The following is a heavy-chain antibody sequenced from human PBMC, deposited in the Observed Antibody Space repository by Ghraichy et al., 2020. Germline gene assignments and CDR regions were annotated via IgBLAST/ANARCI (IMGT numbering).Heavy chain of an antibody. CDR3: AKVGVDTAIIYYYGMDV. V-gene: IGHV3-23*01. D-gene: IGHD5-18*01. Sequence: LSLTCAASGFTFSSYAMSWVRQAPGKGLEWVSAISGSGGSTYYADSVKGRFTISRDNSKNTLYLQINSLRAEDTAVYYCAKVGVDTAIIYYYGMDVWGQGTTVTVSS. J-gene: IGHJ6*02. CDR2: ISGSGGST. CDR1: GFTFSSYA.